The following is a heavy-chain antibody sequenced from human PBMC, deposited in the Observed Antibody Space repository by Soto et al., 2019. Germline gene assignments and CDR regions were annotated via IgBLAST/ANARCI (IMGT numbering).Heavy chain of an antibody. CDR1: GFTFSSYS. V-gene: IGHV3-48*01. CDR2: ISSSSSTI. Sequence: DVQLVESGGGLVQPGGSLRLSCAASGFTFSSYSMNWVRQAPGKGLEWVSYISSSSSTIYYADSVKGRFTISRDNAKNSLDLQMNSLRAEDTAVYYCARATYYYGSGSVDRAFDIWGQGTMVTVSS. CDR3: ARATYYYGSGSVDRAFDI. D-gene: IGHD3-10*01. J-gene: IGHJ3*02.